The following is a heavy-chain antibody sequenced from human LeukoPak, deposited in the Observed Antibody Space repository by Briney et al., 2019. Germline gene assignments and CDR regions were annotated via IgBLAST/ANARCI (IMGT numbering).Heavy chain of an antibody. CDR2: ISYDGSNK. V-gene: IGHV3-30*04. CDR3: ARDGEANGPDFDS. D-gene: IGHD3-10*01. CDR1: GFTFSSYA. J-gene: IGHJ4*02. Sequence: GGSLRLSCAASGFTFSSYAMHWVRQAPGKGLEWVAVISYDGSNKYYADSVKGRFTISRDNSKNTLYLQMNSLRAEDTAVYYCARDGEANGPDFDSWGQGTLVTVSS.